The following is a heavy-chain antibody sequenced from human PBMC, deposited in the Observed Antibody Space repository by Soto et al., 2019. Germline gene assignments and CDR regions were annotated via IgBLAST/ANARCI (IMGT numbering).Heavy chain of an antibody. CDR2: IYYSGST. Sequence: SETLSLTCIVSGGSISNYYWSWIRQPPGKGLEWIGYIYYSGSTNYNPSLTSRVTISVDTSKNQFSLKLSSVTAADTAAYYCARHRYSYGVYYFDYWGQGTLVTV. CDR3: ARHRYSYGVYYFDY. V-gene: IGHV4-59*08. D-gene: IGHD5-18*01. CDR1: GGSISNYY. J-gene: IGHJ4*02.